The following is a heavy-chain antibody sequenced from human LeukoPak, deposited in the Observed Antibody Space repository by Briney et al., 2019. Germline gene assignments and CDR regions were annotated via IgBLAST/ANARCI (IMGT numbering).Heavy chain of an antibody. CDR2: ITTNGGST. V-gene: IGHV3-64*01. CDR3: ARAIYGDYASTDYYYYYGLDV. D-gene: IGHD4-17*01. J-gene: IGHJ6*02. Sequence: GGSLRLSCVASGFTFSTHAMHWVRHAPGQGLEYVSGITTNGGSTYYLNSVKGRFTVSRDNSKTTLFLQMGSLRAEDMAVYYCARAIYGDYASTDYYYYYGLDVWGQGTTVTVSS. CDR1: GFTFSTHA.